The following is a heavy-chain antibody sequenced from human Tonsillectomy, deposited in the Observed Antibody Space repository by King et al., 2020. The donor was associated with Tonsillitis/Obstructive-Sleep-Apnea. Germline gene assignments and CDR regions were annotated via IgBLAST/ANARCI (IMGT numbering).Heavy chain of an antibody. Sequence: VQLVESGGGVVQPGRSLRLSCAASGFTFDDCAMHWVRQAPGKGLEWVSGISWNSGSIGYADSVKGRFTISRDNAKNSLYLQMDSLRAEDTALYYCAKDIASDYGDYDSAFDYWGQGTLVTISS. J-gene: IGHJ4*02. V-gene: IGHV3-9*01. CDR1: GFTFDDCA. CDR3: AKDIASDYGDYDSAFDY. CDR2: ISWNSGSI. D-gene: IGHD4-17*01.